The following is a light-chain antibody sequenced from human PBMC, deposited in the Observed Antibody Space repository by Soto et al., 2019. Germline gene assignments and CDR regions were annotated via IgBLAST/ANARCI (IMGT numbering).Light chain of an antibody. CDR1: SSDVGGYNY. J-gene: IGLJ1*01. Sequence: QSALTQPASVSGSPGQSITISCTGTSSDVGGYNYVSWYQQHPGKAPKLMIYDVSNRPSGVSNRFSGSKSGNTASLTISGLQAEDEAEYYCSSYTSSSTLYVFGTGTKLTAL. V-gene: IGLV2-14*01. CDR3: SSYTSSSTLYV. CDR2: DVS.